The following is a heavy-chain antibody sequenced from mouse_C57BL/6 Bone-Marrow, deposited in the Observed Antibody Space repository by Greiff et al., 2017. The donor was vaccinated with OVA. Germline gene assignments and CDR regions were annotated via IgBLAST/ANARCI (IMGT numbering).Heavy chain of an antibody. V-gene: IGHV1-72*01. CDR2: IDPNSGGT. D-gene: IGHD2-5*01. Sequence: QVQLQQPGAELVKPGASVKLSCKVSGYTFTSYWMYWVKQRPGRGLVWIGRIDPNSGGTKYNEKFKSKATLTVDKPTSTTYMQLSSLTSEDSAVYYCAREGDSNYDGWFAYWGQGTLVTVSA. CDR1: GYTFTSYW. CDR3: AREGDSNYDGWFAY. J-gene: IGHJ3*01.